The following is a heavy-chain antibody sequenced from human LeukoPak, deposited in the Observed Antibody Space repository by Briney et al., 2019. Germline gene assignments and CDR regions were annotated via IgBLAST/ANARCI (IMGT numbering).Heavy chain of an antibody. Sequence: SETLSLTCTVSGGSISSSHYLWSWVRQHPDKGLEWIAYIDHSGSAYYNPSLQSRVTMSLDTSKNQFSLKLTSVTAADTAVYYCAREVISPGATDAFDIWGQGTMVTVSP. D-gene: IGHD2-21*01. V-gene: IGHV4-31*03. J-gene: IGHJ3*02. CDR3: AREVISPGATDAFDI. CDR2: IDHSGSA. CDR1: GGSISSSHYL.